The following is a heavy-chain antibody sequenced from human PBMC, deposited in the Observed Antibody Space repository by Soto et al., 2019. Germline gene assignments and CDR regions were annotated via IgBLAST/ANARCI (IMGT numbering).Heavy chain of an antibody. CDR2: TIPILSMS. D-gene: IGHD3-10*01. Sequence: QVHLVQSGAELKKPGSSVRVSCKASGDTFSSYTINWVRQAPGLGLEWMGRTIPILSMSNYALKFQGRLTITADNSTSTAYMELISLTSEPTAMYYCSTSYFSASHAFDYWGQGSLFTVSS. CDR1: GDTFSSYT. V-gene: IGHV1-69*02. J-gene: IGHJ4*02. CDR3: STSYFSASHAFDY.